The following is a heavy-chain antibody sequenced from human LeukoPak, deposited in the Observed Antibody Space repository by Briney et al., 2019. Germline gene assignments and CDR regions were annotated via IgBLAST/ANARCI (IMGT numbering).Heavy chain of an antibody. CDR3: ARVGVAGTRWFDP. Sequence: GASVKVSCKASGYTFTSYAMHWVRQAPGQRLEWMGWINAGNGNTKYSQKFQGRVTITRDTSASTAYMELSSLRSEDTAVYYCARVGVAGTRWFDPWGQGTLVTVSS. J-gene: IGHJ5*02. CDR2: INAGNGNT. D-gene: IGHD6-19*01. CDR1: GYTFTSYA. V-gene: IGHV1-3*01.